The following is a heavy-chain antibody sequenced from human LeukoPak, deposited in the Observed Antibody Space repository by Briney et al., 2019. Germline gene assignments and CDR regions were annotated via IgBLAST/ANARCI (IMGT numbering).Heavy chain of an antibody. CDR2: ISAYNGNT. J-gene: IGHJ4*02. D-gene: IGHD5-24*01. CDR1: GYAFTSYG. Sequence: GASVKVSCKASGYAFTSYGISRVRQAPGQGLEWMGWISAYNGNTNYAQKLQGRVTMTTDTSTSTAYMELRSLRSDDTAVYYCARETYRMRDGYIKPFDYWGQGTLVTVSS. V-gene: IGHV1-18*01. CDR3: ARETYRMRDGYIKPFDY.